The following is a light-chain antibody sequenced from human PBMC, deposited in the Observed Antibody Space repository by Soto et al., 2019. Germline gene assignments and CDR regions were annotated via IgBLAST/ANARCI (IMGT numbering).Light chain of an antibody. CDR3: QQYNSYSGYT. CDR2: KAS. Sequence: DIQMTQSPSTLSASVGDRVTITCRASQSISSWLAWYQQKPGKAPKLLIYKASSLESGVPPRFSGSGSGTEFTLTISSLQPDEFATYSCQQYNSYSGYTFGQETQLAI. V-gene: IGKV1-5*03. J-gene: IGKJ2*01. CDR1: QSISSW.